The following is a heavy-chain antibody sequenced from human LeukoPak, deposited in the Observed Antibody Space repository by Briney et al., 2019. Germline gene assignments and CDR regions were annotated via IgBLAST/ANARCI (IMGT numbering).Heavy chain of an antibody. CDR2: INTKIGNS. CDR1: GYTFTNYA. V-gene: IGHV7-4-1*02. J-gene: IGHJ4*02. CDR3: ARDWRLFDF. Sequence: ASVKVSCKASGYTFTNYAINWVRHAPGQGLEWVGWINTKIGNSTYAQGFTGRFVFSLDTSVSTAYLQISSLKAEDTAVYYCARDWRLFDFWGQGTLVTVSS.